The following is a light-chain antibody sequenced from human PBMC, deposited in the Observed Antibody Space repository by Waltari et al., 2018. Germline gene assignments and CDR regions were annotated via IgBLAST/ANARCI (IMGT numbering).Light chain of an antibody. J-gene: IGKJ5*01. CDR3: QQYFNSPIA. CDR2: WAS. CDR1: QSILYTSNDKNY. V-gene: IGKV4-1*01. Sequence: DIVMTQSPDSLLVSLGERATISCNSSQSILYTSNDKNYLAWYQQKAGQPPRLLVHWASIRESGVPDRFRGSGSWTDFTLTISNLQPEDVAFYWCQQYFNSPIAFGQGTRLEIK.